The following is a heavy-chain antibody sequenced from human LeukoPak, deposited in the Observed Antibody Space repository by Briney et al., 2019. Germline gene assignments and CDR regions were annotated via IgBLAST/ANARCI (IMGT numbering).Heavy chain of an antibody. CDR3: ATMGTTTDY. D-gene: IGHD2/OR15-2a*01. CDR2: IRYDGSNK. J-gene: IGHJ4*02. V-gene: IGHV3-30*02. CDR1: GFTFSSYG. Sequence: GGSLRLSCTASGFTFSSYGMHWVRQAPGKGLEWVAFIRYDGSNKYYAGSVKGRFTISRDNSKNTLYLQMNSLRAEDTAVYYCATMGTTTDYWGQGTLVTVSS.